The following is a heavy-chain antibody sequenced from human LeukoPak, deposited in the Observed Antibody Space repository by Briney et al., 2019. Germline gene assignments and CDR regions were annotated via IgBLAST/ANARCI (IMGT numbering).Heavy chain of an antibody. Sequence: SVNVSCKASGGTFSSYAISWVRQAPGQGLEWMGGIIPIFGTANYAQKFQGRVTMTRDTSISTAYMELSRLRSDDTAVYYCASRRGYLNYWGQGTLVTVSS. D-gene: IGHD2-15*01. CDR3: ASRRGYLNY. V-gene: IGHV1-69*05. CDR1: GGTFSSYA. CDR2: IIPIFGTA. J-gene: IGHJ4*02.